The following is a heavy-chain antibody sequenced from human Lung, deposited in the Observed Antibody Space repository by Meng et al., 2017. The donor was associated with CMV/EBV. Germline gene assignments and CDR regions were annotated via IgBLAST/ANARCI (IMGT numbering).Heavy chain of an antibody. Sequence: QVHLQESGPGCVNPSQTLALPCTVSGCSIGSYYWSWIRQSAGKGLEWIGRIYTSGTTIYNPSLKLRLTLSLDTSKNQFSLKLNSVTAADTAVYYCARAEADTGNFDYWGQGTLVTVSS. CDR2: IYTSGTT. CDR3: ARAEADTGNFDY. V-gene: IGHV4-4*07. CDR1: GCSIGSYY. D-gene: IGHD6-19*01. J-gene: IGHJ4*02.